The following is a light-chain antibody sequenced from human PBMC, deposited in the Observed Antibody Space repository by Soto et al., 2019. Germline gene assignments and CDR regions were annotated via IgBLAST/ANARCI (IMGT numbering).Light chain of an antibody. J-gene: IGLJ2*01. CDR3: CSYAGSSNVV. CDR2: EVS. Sequence: QSALTQPASVSGSPGQSITISCTGTSSDVGSYNLVSWYQQHPGKAPKLMIYEVSKRPSGVSNRFSGSKSGNTASLTISGHQAEDEADYYCCSYAGSSNVVFGGGTKLTVL. V-gene: IGLV2-23*02. CDR1: SSDVGSYNL.